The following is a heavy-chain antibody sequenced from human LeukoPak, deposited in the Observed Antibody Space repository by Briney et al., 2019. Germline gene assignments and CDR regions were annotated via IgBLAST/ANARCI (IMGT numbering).Heavy chain of an antibody. J-gene: IGHJ5*02. CDR3: ARPRGIAAAAWFDP. Sequence: SGTLSLTCAVYGGSFSGYYWSWIRQPPGKGLEWIGEINHSGSTNYNPSLKSRVTISVDTSKNQFSLKLSSVTAADTAVYYCARPRGIAAAAWFDPWGQGTLVTVSS. D-gene: IGHD6-13*01. CDR2: INHSGST. V-gene: IGHV4-34*01. CDR1: GGSFSGYY.